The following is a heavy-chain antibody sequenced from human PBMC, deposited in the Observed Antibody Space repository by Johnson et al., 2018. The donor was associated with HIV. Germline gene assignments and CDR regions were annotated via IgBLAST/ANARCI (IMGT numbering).Heavy chain of an antibody. CDR2: IRWDGAIT. CDR3: ARVRAAAVSDAFDI. D-gene: IGHD6-13*01. CDR1: GFTFDDYA. V-gene: IGHV3-43D*03. Sequence: VQLVESGGAVVQPGGSLRLSCAASGFTFDDYAMHWVRQAPGNGLEWVSLIRWDGAITSYVDSVKGRFTISRDNAKNSLYLQMNSLRADDTALYYCARVRAAAVSDAFDIWGQGTMVTVSS. J-gene: IGHJ3*02.